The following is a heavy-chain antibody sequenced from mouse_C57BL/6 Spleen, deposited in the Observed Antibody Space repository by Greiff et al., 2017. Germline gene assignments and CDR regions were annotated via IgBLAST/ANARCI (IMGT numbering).Heavy chain of an antibody. J-gene: IGHJ2*01. CDR1: GYTFTSYT. CDR3: ARSPQLGVDY. Sequence: QVQLKESGAELARPGASVKMSCKASGYTFTSYTMHWVKQRPGQGLEWIGYINPSSGYTKYNQKFKDKATLTADKSSSTAYMQLSSLTSEDSAVYYCARSPQLGVDYWGQGTTLTVSS. V-gene: IGHV1-4*01. CDR2: INPSSGYT. D-gene: IGHD4-1*02.